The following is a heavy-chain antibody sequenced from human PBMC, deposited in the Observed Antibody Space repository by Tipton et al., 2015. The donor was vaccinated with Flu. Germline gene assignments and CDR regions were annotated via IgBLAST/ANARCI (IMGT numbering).Heavy chain of an antibody. CDR2: INQGGSEK. V-gene: IGHV3-7*01. D-gene: IGHD7-27*01. J-gene: IGHJ4*02. Sequence: SLRLSCAASGFTFSTSWMSWVRQAPGKGLEWVANINQGGSEKYYVDSVKGRFTISRDNTKKSLYLQLNSLRAEDTAIYYCATLTGDDYWGQGILVTVSS. CDR3: ATLTGDDY. CDR1: GFTFSTSW.